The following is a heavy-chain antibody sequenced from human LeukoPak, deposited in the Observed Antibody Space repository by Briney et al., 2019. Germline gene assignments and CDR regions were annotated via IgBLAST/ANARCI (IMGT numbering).Heavy chain of an antibody. CDR3: ASSVVTEYYFDY. CDR1: GFTFSSYS. D-gene: IGHD2-21*02. Sequence: GGSLRLSCAASGFTFSSYSMNWVRQAPGEGLEWVANIKQDGSEKYYVDSVKGRFTISRDNAKNSLYLQMNSLRAEDTAVYYCASSVVTEYYFDYWGQGTLVTVSS. V-gene: IGHV3-7*01. CDR2: IKQDGSEK. J-gene: IGHJ4*02.